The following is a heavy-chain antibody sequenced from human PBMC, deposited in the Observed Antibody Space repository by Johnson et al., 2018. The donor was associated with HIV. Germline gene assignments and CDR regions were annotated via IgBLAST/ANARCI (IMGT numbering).Heavy chain of an antibody. Sequence: VQLVESGGGLIHPGGSLRLSCAASGFTFSSYAMSWVRQAPGKGLEWVSAISGSGGSTGYAGSVKGRFTISRDNDKNSLYLQMDSLRAEDTAVYYCARELRGLGAFDIWGQGTMVTVS. J-gene: IGHJ3*02. V-gene: IGHV3-23*04. CDR3: ARELRGLGAFDI. CDR1: GFTFSSYA. CDR2: ISGSGGST. D-gene: IGHD4-23*01.